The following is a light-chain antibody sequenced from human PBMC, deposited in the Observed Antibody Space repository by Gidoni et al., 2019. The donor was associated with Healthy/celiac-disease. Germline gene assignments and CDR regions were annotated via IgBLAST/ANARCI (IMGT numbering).Light chain of an antibody. CDR1: SSDVGGYNY. CDR2: DVS. V-gene: IGLV2-14*03. J-gene: IGLJ1*01. CDR3: SSYTSSSPFV. Sequence: QSALTQPASVSGSPGQPITISCTGTSSDVGGYNYVPWYQQHPGKAPKLMIYDVSNRPSGVSNRFSGSKSGNTASLTISGLQAEDEADYYCSSYTSSSPFVFGTGTKVTVL.